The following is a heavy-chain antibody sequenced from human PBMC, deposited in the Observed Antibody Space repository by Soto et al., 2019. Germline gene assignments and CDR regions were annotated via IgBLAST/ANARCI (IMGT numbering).Heavy chain of an antibody. CDR1: GYSFTNYG. J-gene: IGHJ6*03. CDR3: ARDRGVAPPVAGNTHYYYYMDV. D-gene: IGHD6-19*01. V-gene: IGHV1-18*01. CDR2: ISAYKGDT. Sequence: QDQLVQSGGEVKKPGASVKVSCKASGYSFTNYGITWVRQAPGQGFEWMGWISAYKGDTNYAQKLQGRVTMTTDASTSTAYLELRSLRSDDTAVYYCARDRGVAPPVAGNTHYYYYMDVWGKGTTVTVSS.